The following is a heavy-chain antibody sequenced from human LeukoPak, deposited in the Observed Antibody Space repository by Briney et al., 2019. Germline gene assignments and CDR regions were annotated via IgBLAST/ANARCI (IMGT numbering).Heavy chain of an antibody. CDR1: GFTFSSYA. V-gene: IGHV3-30-3*01. CDR2: ISYDGSNK. Sequence: GGSLRLSCAASGFTFSSYAMHWVRQAPGKGLEWVAVISYDGSNKYYADSVKGRFTISRDNSKNTLYLQMNSLRAEDTAVYYCARVQQWLVTDAFDIWGQGTMVTVSS. D-gene: IGHD6-19*01. CDR3: ARVQQWLVTDAFDI. J-gene: IGHJ3*02.